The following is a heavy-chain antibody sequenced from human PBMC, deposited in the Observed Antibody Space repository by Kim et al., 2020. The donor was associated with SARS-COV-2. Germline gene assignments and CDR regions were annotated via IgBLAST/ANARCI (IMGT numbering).Heavy chain of an antibody. Sequence: SVKVSCKASGATFSSFPITWVRQAPGQSFEWLGGIIPIFETPNYAQKFQGRVTITADESTSTAYMELSSLTSEDTAIYYCARGKYCDDGNCYSETYYGLDVWGQAPTVIV. V-gene: IGHV1-69*13. CDR1: GATFSSFP. J-gene: IGHJ6*02. CDR3: ARGKYCDDGNCYSETYYGLDV. D-gene: IGHD2-15*01. CDR2: IIPIFETP.